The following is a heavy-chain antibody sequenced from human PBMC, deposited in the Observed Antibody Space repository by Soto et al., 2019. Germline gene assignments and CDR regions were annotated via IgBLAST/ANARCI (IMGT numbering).Heavy chain of an antibody. CDR1: GGSFHKFG. CDR3: ARDGEKTYAFHF. D-gene: IGHD3-10*01. V-gene: IGHV1-69*12. Sequence: QVHLVQSGAEMKEPGSSVRVSRKASGGSFHKFGFNWVRQAPGQGLQWMGDITPMFGVAEYAQNLQDRLTIIADDSTETIYMELRSLRSEDTAMYYCARDGEKTYAFHFWGPGTMVTVSS. CDR2: ITPMFGVA. J-gene: IGHJ3*01.